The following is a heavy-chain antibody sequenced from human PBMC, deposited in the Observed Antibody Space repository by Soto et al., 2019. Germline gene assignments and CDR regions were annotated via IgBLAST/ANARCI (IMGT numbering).Heavy chain of an antibody. CDR2: IDPGDSST. D-gene: IGHD1-26*01. CDR3: ARLEKWYYNYYGLDV. J-gene: IGHJ6*02. CDR1: GYSFTTYW. V-gene: IGHV5-10-1*01. Sequence: GESLKISCQGSGYSFTTYWISWVRQMPGKGLERMGKIDPGDSSTNYSPSFRGHITISVDRSTNTAHLQFSSLKAADTAVYYCARLEKWYYNYYGLDVWGQGTMVTVSS.